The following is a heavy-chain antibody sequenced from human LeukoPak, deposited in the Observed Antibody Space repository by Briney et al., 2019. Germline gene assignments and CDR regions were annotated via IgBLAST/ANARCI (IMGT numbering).Heavy chain of an antibody. CDR3: TTAEPTAYYDILTGPFDY. Sequence: GGSLRLSCAASGFTVSSNYMSWVRQAPGKGLEWVGRIKSKTDGGTTDYAAPVKGRFTISRDDSKNTLYLQMNSLKTEDTAVYYCTTAEPTAYYDILTGPFDYWGQGTLVTVSS. V-gene: IGHV3-15*01. D-gene: IGHD3-9*01. J-gene: IGHJ4*02. CDR2: IKSKTDGGTT. CDR1: GFTVSSNY.